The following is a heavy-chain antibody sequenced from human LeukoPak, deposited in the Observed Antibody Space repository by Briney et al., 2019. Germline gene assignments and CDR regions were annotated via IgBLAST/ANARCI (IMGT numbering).Heavy chain of an antibody. D-gene: IGHD2-15*01. V-gene: IGHV3-9*01. Sequence: GGSLRLSCAASGITFDDYAMHWVRQAPGKGLEWVSGISWNSDSIGYADSVKGRFTISRDNAKNSVYLQMNSLRPEDTALYYCAKDSQTGYCSGGSCYSAWFDSWGQGTLVTVSS. J-gene: IGHJ5*01. CDR1: GITFDDYA. CDR3: AKDSQTGYCSGGSCYSAWFDS. CDR2: ISWNSDSI.